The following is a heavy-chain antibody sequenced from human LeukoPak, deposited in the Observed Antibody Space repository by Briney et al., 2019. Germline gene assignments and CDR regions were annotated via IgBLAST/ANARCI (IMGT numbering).Heavy chain of an antibody. J-gene: IGHJ4*02. CDR2: ISGSGGST. CDR3: AKDSVIRYYCDSSAPDY. Sequence: GGSLRLSCAASGFTFSSYAMSWVRQAPGKGLEWVSAISGSGGSTYYADSVKGRFTISRDNSKNTLYLQMNSLRAEDTAVYYCAKDSVIRYYCDSSAPDYWGQGTLVTVSS. CDR1: GFTFSSYA. V-gene: IGHV3-23*01. D-gene: IGHD3-22*01.